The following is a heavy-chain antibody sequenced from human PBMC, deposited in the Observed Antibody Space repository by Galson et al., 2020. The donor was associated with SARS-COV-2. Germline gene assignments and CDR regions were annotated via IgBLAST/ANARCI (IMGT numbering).Heavy chain of an antibody. J-gene: IGHJ6*02. Sequence: ASVKVSCKASGYTFTSYGISWVRQAPGQGLEWMGWISAYNGNTNYAQKLQGRVTMTTDTSTSTAYMELRSLRSDDTAVYYCARGVIVGSRGQTTYYYYGMDVWGQGTTVTVSS. CDR3: ARGVIVGSRGQTTYYYYGMDV. D-gene: IGHD3-22*01. CDR2: ISAYNGNT. V-gene: IGHV1-18*04. CDR1: GYTFTSYG.